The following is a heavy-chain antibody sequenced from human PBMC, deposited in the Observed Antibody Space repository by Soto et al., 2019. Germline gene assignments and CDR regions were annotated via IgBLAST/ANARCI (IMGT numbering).Heavy chain of an antibody. CDR1: GFTFSSYA. D-gene: IGHD2-15*01. Sequence: EVQLLESGGGLVQPGGSLRLSCAASGFTFSSYAMSWVRQAPGKGLEWVSAISGSGGSTDYADSVKGRFTISRDNSKNTVYLQVSSLRAGDTAVYYGAKVLLPSVAAPDYRGQGTLVTLPS. J-gene: IGHJ4*02. V-gene: IGHV3-23*01. CDR3: AKVLLPSVAAPDY. CDR2: ISGSGGST.